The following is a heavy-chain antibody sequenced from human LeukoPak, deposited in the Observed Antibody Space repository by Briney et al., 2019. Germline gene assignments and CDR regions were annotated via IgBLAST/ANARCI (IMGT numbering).Heavy chain of an antibody. Sequence: RASVKVSCKASGYTFTGYYMHWVRQAPGQGLEWMGWMNPNSGNTGYAQKFQGRVTMTRNTSISTAYMELSSLRSEDTAVYYCARGSPQIYGDADYWGQGTLVTVSS. V-gene: IGHV1-8*02. CDR3: ARGSPQIYGDADY. D-gene: IGHD4-17*01. CDR1: GYTFTGYY. J-gene: IGHJ4*02. CDR2: MNPNSGNT.